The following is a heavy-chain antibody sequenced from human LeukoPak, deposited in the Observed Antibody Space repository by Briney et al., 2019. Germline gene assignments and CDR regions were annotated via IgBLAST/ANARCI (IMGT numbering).Heavy chain of an antibody. J-gene: IGHJ4*02. Sequence: TSETLSLTCTVSGGSISSYYWSWIRQPAGKGLEWIGRIYTSGSTNYNPSLKSRVTMSVDTPKNQFSLKLSSVTAADTAVYYCARSSITIFGVVISPFGYWGQGTLVTVSS. V-gene: IGHV4-4*07. D-gene: IGHD3-3*01. CDR1: GGSISSYY. CDR3: ARSSITIFGVVISPFGY. CDR2: IYTSGST.